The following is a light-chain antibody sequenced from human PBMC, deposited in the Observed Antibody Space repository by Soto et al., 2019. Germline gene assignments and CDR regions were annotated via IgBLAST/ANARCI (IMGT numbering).Light chain of an antibody. J-gene: IGLJ1*01. V-gene: IGLV2-8*01. CDR1: SSDVGGYNY. Sequence: QSVLTQPPSASGSPGQSVTISCTGTSSDVGGYNYVSWYQQHPGKAPKLMIYEVSKRPSGVPDRFSGSKSGNTASLTVSGLQADDEDDYYCSSYAGSNNSVFGAGTKLTVL. CDR3: SSYAGSNNSV. CDR2: EVS.